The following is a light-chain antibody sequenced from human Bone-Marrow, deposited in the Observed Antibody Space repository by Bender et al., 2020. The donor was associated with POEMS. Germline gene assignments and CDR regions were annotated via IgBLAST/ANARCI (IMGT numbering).Light chain of an antibody. V-gene: IGLV2-11*01. CDR3: CSYAGSYTYV. Sequence: QSALTQPRSVSGSPGQSVTISCSGITNDVGGYDYVSWYQLYPGKAPKLMIYDVRKLPSGVPDRFSGSMSGSTASLTISGLLAEDEADYYCCSYAGSYTYVFGPGTQVTVL. CDR2: DVR. CDR1: TNDVGGYDY. J-gene: IGLJ1*01.